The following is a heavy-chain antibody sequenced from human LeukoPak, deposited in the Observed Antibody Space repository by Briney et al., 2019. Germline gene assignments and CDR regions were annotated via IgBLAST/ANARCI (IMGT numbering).Heavy chain of an antibody. V-gene: IGHV1-69*04. D-gene: IGHD6-19*01. CDR1: GDTFSSYA. CDR3: ARLGSSGPE. J-gene: IGHJ4*02. Sequence: ASAKVSCKASGDTFSSYAINWVRQAPGQGLEWMGRIIPILDIANYVQNFQGRVTITADTSASTVYMELSSLRSEDTAVYYCARLGSSGPEWGQGTLVTVSS. CDR2: IIPILDIA.